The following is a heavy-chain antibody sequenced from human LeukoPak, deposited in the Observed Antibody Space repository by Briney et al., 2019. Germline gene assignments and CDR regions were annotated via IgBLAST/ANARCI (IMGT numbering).Heavy chain of an antibody. V-gene: IGHV1-8*01. CDR3: ACVRWAAAGIGFDY. CDR1: GYTFTSYD. CDR2: MNPNSGNT. J-gene: IGHJ4*02. D-gene: IGHD6-13*01. Sequence: ASVKVSCKASGYTFTSYDINWVRQATGQGLEWMGWMNPNSGNTGYAQKFQGRVTMTRNTSISTAYMELSSLRSEDTAVYYCACVRWAAAGIGFDYWGQGTLVTVSS.